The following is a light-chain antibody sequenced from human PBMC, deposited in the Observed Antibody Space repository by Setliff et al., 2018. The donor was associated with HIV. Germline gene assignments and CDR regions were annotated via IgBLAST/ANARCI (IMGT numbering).Light chain of an antibody. J-gene: IGLJ1*01. V-gene: IGLV2-18*02. Sequence: QSALTQPPSVSGPPGQSVTISCTGTSSDVGGYNSVSWYQQSPGTAPKLMISDVTTRPSGVPDRFSGSKSGNTASLTISRLRAEDEADYYCSSYTSANTWVFGTGTKVAVL. CDR2: DVT. CDR3: SSYTSANTWV. CDR1: SSDVGGYNS.